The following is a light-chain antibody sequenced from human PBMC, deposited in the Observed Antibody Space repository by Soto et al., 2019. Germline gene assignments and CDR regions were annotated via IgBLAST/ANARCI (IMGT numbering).Light chain of an antibody. CDR2: SNN. CDR1: SSNIGSNT. Sequence: QSALTQPPSASGTPGQRVTISCSGSSSNIGSNTVNWYQQLPGTAPKLLIYSNNQRPSGVPDRFSGSKSGTSASLAISGLQSGDEADYYCAAWDESMNGYVFGTGTKVTVL. J-gene: IGLJ1*01. V-gene: IGLV1-44*01. CDR3: AAWDESMNGYV.